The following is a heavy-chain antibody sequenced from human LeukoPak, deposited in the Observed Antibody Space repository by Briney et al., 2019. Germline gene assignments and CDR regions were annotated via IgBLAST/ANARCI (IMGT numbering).Heavy chain of an antibody. CDR1: GYTFTIYG. CDR3: ARDPTTQTFDY. CDR2: ISTYNGNT. D-gene: IGHD4-11*01. J-gene: IGHJ4*02. Sequence: ASVTVSFKAAGYTFTIYGISWVRQAPGQGLEGMGGISTYNGNTNYAQKLQGRVTITTDTSTTTAYMELRSLTSDDTAVYYCARDPTTQTFDYWGQGTLVTVSS. V-gene: IGHV1-18*01.